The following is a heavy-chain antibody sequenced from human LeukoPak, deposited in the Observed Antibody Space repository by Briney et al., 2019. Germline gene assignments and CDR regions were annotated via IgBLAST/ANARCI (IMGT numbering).Heavy chain of an antibody. CDR2: IYYSGST. CDR1: GGSISSSSYY. D-gene: IGHD2-2*02. V-gene: IGHV4-39*01. Sequence: SETLSLTCTVSGGSISSSSYYWGWIRQPPGKGLEWIGSIYYSGSTYYNLSLKSRVTISVDTSKNQFSLKLSSVTAADTAVYYCARHRIVVVPAAIDYWGQGTLVTVSS. J-gene: IGHJ4*02. CDR3: ARHRIVVVPAAIDY.